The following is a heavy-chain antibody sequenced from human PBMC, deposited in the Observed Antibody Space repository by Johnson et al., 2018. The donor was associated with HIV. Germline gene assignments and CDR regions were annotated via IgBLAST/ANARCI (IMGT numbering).Heavy chain of an antibody. Sequence: QMLLVESGGGVVQPGRSLRLTCAVSGFTFSRYVMHWVRQAPGKGLEWVAVMSYDGSNKYYADSVKGRFTISRDNSKNSLYLQMNSLRAEDTAVYYCARRFFPGITVALDAFDIWGQGTMVTVSS. D-gene: IGHD6-19*01. CDR1: GFTFSRYV. V-gene: IGHV3-30*04. J-gene: IGHJ3*02. CDR3: ARRFFPGITVALDAFDI. CDR2: MSYDGSNK.